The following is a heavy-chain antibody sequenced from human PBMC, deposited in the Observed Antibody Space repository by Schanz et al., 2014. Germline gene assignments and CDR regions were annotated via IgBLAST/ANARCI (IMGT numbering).Heavy chain of an antibody. V-gene: IGHV1-18*01. J-gene: IGHJ3*01. CDR2: ISVQNGNA. CDR1: GGTFSSFG. D-gene: IGHD2-8*02. CDR3: ATMWGYCTATACQILEVLDV. Sequence: QVQLVQSGAEVKKPGSSMKVSCKASGGTFSSFGINWVRQAPGQGLEWMGWISVQNGNAKYAQKVQGRVTMTTDTATSTAYMELRSLRSDDTAVYYCATMWGYCTATACQILEVLDVWGQGTMXTVAS.